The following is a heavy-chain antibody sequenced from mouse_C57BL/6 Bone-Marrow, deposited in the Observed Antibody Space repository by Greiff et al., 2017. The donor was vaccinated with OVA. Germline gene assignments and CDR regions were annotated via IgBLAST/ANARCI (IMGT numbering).Heavy chain of an antibody. CDR3: ARIPVEGYYAMDY. Sequence: QVHVKQPGTELVKPGASVKLSCKASGYTFTSYWMHWVKQRPGQGLEWIGNINPSNGGTNYNEKFKSKATLTVDKSSSTAYMQLSSLTSEDSAVYYCARIPVEGYYAMDYWGQGTSVTVSS. V-gene: IGHV1-53*01. J-gene: IGHJ4*01. CDR1: GYTFTSYW. D-gene: IGHD1-1*01. CDR2: INPSNGGT.